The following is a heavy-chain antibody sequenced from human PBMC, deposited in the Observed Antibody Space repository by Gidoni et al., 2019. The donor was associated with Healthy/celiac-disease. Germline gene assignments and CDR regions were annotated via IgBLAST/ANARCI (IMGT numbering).Heavy chain of an antibody. CDR1: GFTFSSYS. Sequence: EVQLVESGGGLVKPGGSLRLSCAASGFTFSSYSMNWVRQAPGKGLEWVSSISSSSSYIYYADSVKGRFTISRDNAKNSLYLQMNSLRAEDTAVYYCAGMPGDTAMVIDYWGQGTLVTVSS. J-gene: IGHJ4*02. CDR3: AGMPGDTAMVIDY. CDR2: ISSSSSYI. D-gene: IGHD5-18*01. V-gene: IGHV3-21*01.